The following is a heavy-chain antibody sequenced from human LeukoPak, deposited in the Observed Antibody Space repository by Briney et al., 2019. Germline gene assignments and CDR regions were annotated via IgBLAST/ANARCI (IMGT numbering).Heavy chain of an antibody. V-gene: IGHV4-39*02. CDR3: AREPEQSILTGYYNFNWFDP. Sequence: AETLSLTCTVSGGSISSSSYDWGWIRQPRGKGLEWIGRIYYSGSTYYNPSLNSRFTISVDTSKNHFSLNLSSVPAADTAVYYCAREPEQSILTGYYNFNWFDPWGQGTLVTVSS. J-gene: IGHJ5*02. D-gene: IGHD3-9*01. CDR2: IYYSGST. CDR1: GGSISSSSYD.